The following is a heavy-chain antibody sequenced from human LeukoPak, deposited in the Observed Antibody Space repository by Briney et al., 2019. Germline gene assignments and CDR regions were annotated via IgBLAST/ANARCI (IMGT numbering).Heavy chain of an antibody. CDR3: AKDKGYNWSGLNHYYYMDV. CDR2: ISYDGNNK. CDR1: GFTFSSFG. D-gene: IGHD1-20*01. J-gene: IGHJ6*03. V-gene: IGHV3-30*18. Sequence: PGGSLRLSCAASGFTFSSFGMHWVRQAPGKGLEWVAIISYDGNNKYYADSVKGRFTISRDNSKNTLYLQMKSLRAEDTAVYYCAKDKGYNWSGLNHYYYMDVWGKGTTVTVSS.